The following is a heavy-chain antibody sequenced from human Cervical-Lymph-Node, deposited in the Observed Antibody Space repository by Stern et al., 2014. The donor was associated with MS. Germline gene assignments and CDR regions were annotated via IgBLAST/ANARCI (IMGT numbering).Heavy chain of an antibody. Sequence: VPLVEPGPGLVKPSETLSLTCTVSGGSVSSHYRSWFRHTPRKGLEWIGYIFYSGSTNYNPPLKSRVTMSLDMSKNQFSLNLTSVTAADTAVYYCARGVNNWLDPWGQGTQVTVSS. CDR1: GGSVSSHY. V-gene: IGHV4-59*02. J-gene: IGHJ5*02. CDR3: ARGVNNWLDP. CDR2: IFYSGST.